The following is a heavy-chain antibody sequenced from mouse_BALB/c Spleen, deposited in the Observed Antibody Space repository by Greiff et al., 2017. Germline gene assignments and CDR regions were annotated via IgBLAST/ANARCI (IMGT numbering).Heavy chain of an antibody. CDR2: ISYSGST. J-gene: IGHJ3*01. Sequence: EVQLQESGPGLVKPSQSLSLTCTVTGYSITSDYAWNWIRQFPGNKLEWMGYISYSGSTSYNPSLKSRISITRDTSKNQFFLQLNSVTTEDTATYYCARGGLSSYGAWFAYWGQGTLVTVSA. CDR3: ARGGLSSYGAWFAY. D-gene: IGHD1-1*01. CDR1: GYSITSDYA. V-gene: IGHV3-2*02.